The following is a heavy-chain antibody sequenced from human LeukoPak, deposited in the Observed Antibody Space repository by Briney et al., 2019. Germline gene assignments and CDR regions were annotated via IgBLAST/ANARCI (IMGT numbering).Heavy chain of an antibody. CDR1: GGSISSSSYY. Sequence: SETLSLTCTVSGGSISSSSYYWGWIRQPPGKGLEWIGSIYYSGSTYYNPSLKSRVTISVDTSKNQFSLKLSSVTAADTAVYYCARLYSSGPFDYWGQGTLVPVSS. CDR2: IYYSGST. J-gene: IGHJ4*02. V-gene: IGHV4-39*01. CDR3: ARLYSSGPFDY. D-gene: IGHD6-19*01.